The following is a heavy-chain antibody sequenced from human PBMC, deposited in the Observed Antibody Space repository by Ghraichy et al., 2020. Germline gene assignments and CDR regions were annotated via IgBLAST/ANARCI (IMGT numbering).Heavy chain of an antibody. Sequence: SETLSLTCTVSGGSISSYYWSWIRQPPGKGLEWIGYIYYSGSTNYNPSLKSRVTISVDTSKNQFSLKLSSVTAADTAVYYCAREPIAAAGTNYFDYWGQGTLVTVSS. CDR3: AREPIAAAGTNYFDY. CDR2: IYYSGST. J-gene: IGHJ4*02. V-gene: IGHV4-59*01. CDR1: GGSISSYY. D-gene: IGHD6-13*01.